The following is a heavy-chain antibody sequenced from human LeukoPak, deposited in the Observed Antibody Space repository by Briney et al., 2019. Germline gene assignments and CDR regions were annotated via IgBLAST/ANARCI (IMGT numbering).Heavy chain of an antibody. Sequence: ASAKVSCKASGGTFSSYAISWVRQAPGQGLEWMGRIIPILGIANYAQKFQGRVTITADKSTSTAYMELSSLRSEDTAVYYSARYLVDQQLGISWFDPWGQGTLVTVSS. CDR1: GGTFSSYA. CDR2: IIPILGIA. CDR3: ARYLVDQQLGISWFDP. D-gene: IGHD6-13*01. J-gene: IGHJ5*02. V-gene: IGHV1-69*04.